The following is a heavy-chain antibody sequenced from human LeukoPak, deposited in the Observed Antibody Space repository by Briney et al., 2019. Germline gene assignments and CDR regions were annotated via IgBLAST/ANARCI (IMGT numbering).Heavy chain of an antibody. CDR2: INTNSGAT. CDR3: TKPQPGAFEV. V-gene: IGHV1-2*02. CDR1: GYTFTAYY. Sequence: AASVKVSCKASGYTFTAYYVHWVRQAPGQGLEWMGWINTNSGATNYAQNFQGRVTMTRDTSISTAYMELSSLRSDDTALYYCTKPQPGAFEVWGQGTMVTVSS. D-gene: IGHD2-2*01. J-gene: IGHJ3*01.